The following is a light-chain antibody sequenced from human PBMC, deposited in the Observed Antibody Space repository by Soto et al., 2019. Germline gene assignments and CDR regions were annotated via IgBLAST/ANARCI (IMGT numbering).Light chain of an antibody. CDR3: LQHHDYPWT. CDR1: QGVSNY. Sequence: DIQMTQSPSTLSASVGDRVTITCRASQGVSNYVAWFQQKPGKVPKRLIFAASALQSGVPSRFSGSGSGTAFTLTISSLQPEDFATYFCLQHHDYPWTFGQGTKVEIK. J-gene: IGKJ1*01. CDR2: AAS. V-gene: IGKV1-17*03.